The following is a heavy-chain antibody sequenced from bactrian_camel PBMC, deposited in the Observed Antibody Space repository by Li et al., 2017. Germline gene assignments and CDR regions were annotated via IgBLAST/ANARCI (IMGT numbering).Heavy chain of an antibody. J-gene: IGHJ4*01. V-gene: IGHV3S1*01. CDR1: GSGYTFRNKC. D-gene: IGHD3*01. Sequence: QVQLVESGGGSVQAGGSLRLSCAGSGSGYTFRNKCMGFFRQAPGKGLEWVSTITSDGSTTYFALSVKGRFIISRDNAKNTMYLQMNSVKPEDTGVYYCVRAVLLSQGTQVTVS. CDR2: ITSDGSTT.